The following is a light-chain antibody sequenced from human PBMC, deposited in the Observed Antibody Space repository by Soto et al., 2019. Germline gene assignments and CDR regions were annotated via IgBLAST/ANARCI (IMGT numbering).Light chain of an antibody. V-gene: IGKV3-11*01. CDR2: DAS. J-gene: IGKJ5*01. CDR3: QQLSNWPPL. CDR1: QSVSSY. Sequence: EIVLTQSPATLSLSPGERATLSCRASQSVSSYLAWYQQKPGQAPRLLIYDASNRATGITARFSGSGSGTDFTLTISILEPEDFAVYYCQQLSNWPPLFGQGTRLEIK.